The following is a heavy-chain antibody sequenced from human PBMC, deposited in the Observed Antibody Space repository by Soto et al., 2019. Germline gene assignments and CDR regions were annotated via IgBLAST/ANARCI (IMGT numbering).Heavy chain of an antibody. CDR2: IIPILGIA. CDR1: GGTFSSYT. J-gene: IGHJ3*02. D-gene: IGHD4-17*01. Sequence: QVQLVQSGAEVKKPGSSVTVSCKASGGTFSSYTISWVRQAPGPGLEWMGRIIPILGIANYAQNFQGRVTITADKSTRTAYMELSSLRSEDTGVYYCARPAINDYAAHAFDIWGQGKMVTVSS. V-gene: IGHV1-69*02. CDR3: ARPAINDYAAHAFDI.